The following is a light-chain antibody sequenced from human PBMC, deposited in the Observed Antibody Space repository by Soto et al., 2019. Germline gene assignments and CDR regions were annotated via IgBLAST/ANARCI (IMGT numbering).Light chain of an antibody. CDR1: QSISSN. CDR2: AAS. J-gene: IGKJ5*01. Sequence: EIVMTQSPATLSVSPGERATLSCRASQSISSNLAWYQQKPGQAPRLLIYAASTRATAIPARFSGSGFGTDFTLTISSLQSEDFAVYYCQQYNNWITFGQGTRLEIK. V-gene: IGKV3-15*01. CDR3: QQYNNWIT.